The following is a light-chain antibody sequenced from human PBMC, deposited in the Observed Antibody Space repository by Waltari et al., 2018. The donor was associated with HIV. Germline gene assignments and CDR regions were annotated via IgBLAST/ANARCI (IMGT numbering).Light chain of an antibody. V-gene: IGLV1-36*01. CDR2: HAR. Sequence: QSVLTQPPSVSAAPGQRVTISCSGSSSNIGNSAVYWYQQFPGMPTKLVMSHARLPPSGVPDRCSGSKSGTSASLTIYGVQSQDEADYYCATWDDSLTAWVFGGGSKVTVL. J-gene: IGLJ3*02. CDR3: ATWDDSLTAWV. CDR1: SSNIGNSA.